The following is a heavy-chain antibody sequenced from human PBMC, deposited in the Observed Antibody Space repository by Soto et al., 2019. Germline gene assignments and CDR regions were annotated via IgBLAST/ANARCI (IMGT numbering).Heavy chain of an antibody. CDR1: GGSISVGGYS. V-gene: IGHV4-30-2*01. D-gene: IGHD6-19*01. CDR2: IYHSGRT. CDR3: ARGPSSGYFPH. J-gene: IGHJ1*01. Sequence: SLTCTFSGGSISVGGYSWSCIRQPPGQGLEWIGYIYHSGRTYYNPSLKSRVNISADRSKKQFSVKMRSVPAADKAVYYCARGPSSGYFPHWAQGTLVTVS.